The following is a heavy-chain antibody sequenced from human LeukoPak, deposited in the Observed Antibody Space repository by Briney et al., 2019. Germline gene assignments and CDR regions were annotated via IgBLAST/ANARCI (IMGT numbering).Heavy chain of an antibody. J-gene: IGHJ4*02. CDR2: ISVSDST. D-gene: IGHD6-13*01. CDR3: AKNGGSSWYTDN. V-gene: IGHV3-23*01. CDR1: GFTFSNYG. Sequence: PGGSLRLSCAASGFTFSNYGMSWVRQAPEKGLEWVSTISVSDSTYYADSVKGRFTISRDSSKNSMYLQMNSLRVEDTAVYYCAKNGGSSWYTDNWGQGTLVTVSS.